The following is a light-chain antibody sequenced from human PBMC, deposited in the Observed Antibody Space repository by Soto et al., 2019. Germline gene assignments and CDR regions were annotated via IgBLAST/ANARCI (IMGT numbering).Light chain of an antibody. CDR3: QQYGSSGT. CDR1: RSISDT. CDR2: GAS. Sequence: EIVMTQSPATLSVSPGGRATLSCRASRSISDTLAWYQQKPGQAPRLLIYGASSRATGIPDRFSGSGSGTDFTLTISRLEPEDFAVYYCQQYGSSGTFGQGTKVDIK. V-gene: IGKV3-20*01. J-gene: IGKJ1*01.